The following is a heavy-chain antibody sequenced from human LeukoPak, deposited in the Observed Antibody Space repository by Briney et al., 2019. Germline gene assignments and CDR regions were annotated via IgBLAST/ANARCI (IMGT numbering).Heavy chain of an antibody. CDR1: GGSFSSYY. J-gene: IGHJ4*02. D-gene: IGHD2-2*01. CDR2: IYYTGST. V-gene: IGHV4-59*01. CDR3: ARELCSTTTCYFDN. Sequence: SETLSLSCSVSGGSFSSYYWSWIRQPPGKGLEWIGYIYYTGSTNYNPSLKSRVTISVDTSKKHCSLKLNSVTAADTAVYYCARELCSTTTCYFDNWGQGTLVTFSS.